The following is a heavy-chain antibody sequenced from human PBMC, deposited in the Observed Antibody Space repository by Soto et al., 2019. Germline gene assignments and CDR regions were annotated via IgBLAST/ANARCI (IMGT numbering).Heavy chain of an antibody. D-gene: IGHD3-22*01. V-gene: IGHV1-69*02. J-gene: IGHJ3*02. CDR3: ARGANYYDSSGPDAFDM. CDR2: IIPILGIA. CDR1: GGTFSSYT. Sequence: QVQLVQSGAEVKKPGSSVKVSCKASGGTFSSYTISWVRQAPGQGLEWMGRIIPILGIANYAQKFQGRVTITADKSTSTDYMGRSSLRAEDTAVYYCARGANYYDSSGPDAFDMWGQGTMVTVSS.